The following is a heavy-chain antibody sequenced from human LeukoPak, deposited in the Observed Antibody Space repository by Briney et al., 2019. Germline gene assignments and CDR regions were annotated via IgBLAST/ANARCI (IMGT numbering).Heavy chain of an antibody. CDR1: GGSISRYY. CDR3: TCHSGWSGPSE. V-gene: IGHV4-59*12. D-gene: IGHD6-19*01. CDR2: IYYSGST. Sequence: SETQSLTCTVSGGSISRYYWSWIRQPPGKGLEWIGYIYYSGSTNYNPSLKSRVTISVDKSKNHFSLELTSVTAADTAVYYCTCHSGWSGPSEWGQGTLVIVSS. J-gene: IGHJ4*02.